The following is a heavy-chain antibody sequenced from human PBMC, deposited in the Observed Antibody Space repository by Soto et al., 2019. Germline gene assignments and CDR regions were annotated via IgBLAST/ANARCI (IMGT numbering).Heavy chain of an antibody. J-gene: IGHJ4*02. V-gene: IGHV3-48*02. Sequence: EVQLVESGGGLVFPGGSLRLSCVASGFSFSDYSMNWVRQAPGKGLEWVSHISSISDNTQYADSVKGRFTVSRDNAKNSLFLQMDSLRDEDTAIYYCARLPKGSLVTAWGQGTLVTVSS. CDR3: ARLPKGSLVTA. CDR2: ISSISDNT. D-gene: IGHD2-21*02. CDR1: GFSFSDYS.